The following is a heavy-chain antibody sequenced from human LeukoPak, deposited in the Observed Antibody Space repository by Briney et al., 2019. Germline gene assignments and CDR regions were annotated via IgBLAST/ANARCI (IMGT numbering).Heavy chain of an antibody. CDR1: GFTVSSNY. D-gene: IGHD6-6*01. J-gene: IGHJ4*02. Sequence: PGGSLRLSCAASGFTVSSNYMSWVRQAPGKGLEWVSVIYGGGSTYYADSVKGRFTISRDNSKNTLYLQMDSLRAEDTAVYYCARDIAVRRFDFWGQGTLVTVSS. CDR3: ARDIAVRRFDF. V-gene: IGHV3-53*01. CDR2: IYGGGST.